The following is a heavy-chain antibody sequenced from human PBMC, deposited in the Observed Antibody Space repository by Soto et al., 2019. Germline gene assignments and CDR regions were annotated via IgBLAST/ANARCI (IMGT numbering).Heavy chain of an antibody. CDR3: ARDAYYYDSSGKDAFDI. Sequence: VASVKVSCKASGYTFTSYGINWVRQAPGQGLEWMGWISAYNGNTNYAQKLQGRVTMTTDTSTSTAYMELRSLRSDDTAVYYCARDAYYYDSSGKDAFDIWGQGTMVTVS. V-gene: IGHV1-18*01. J-gene: IGHJ3*02. CDR1: GYTFTSYG. D-gene: IGHD3-22*01. CDR2: ISAYNGNT.